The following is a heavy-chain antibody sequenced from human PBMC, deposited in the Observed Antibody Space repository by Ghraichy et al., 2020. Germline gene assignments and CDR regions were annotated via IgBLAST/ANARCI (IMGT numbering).Heavy chain of an antibody. Sequence: SETLSLTCTVSGGSISSSSYNWGRIRQRPGRGLEWIGNFFYSADTYYNPTLKSRVTISLVSKNLSSLNLRFVTAADTGVYYCARDRQGHSYGYSRPHWGQGTTVTVS. CDR1: GGSISSSSYN. J-gene: IGHJ4*02. CDR3: ARDRQGHSYGYSRPH. CDR2: FFYSADT. D-gene: IGHD5-18*01. V-gene: IGHV4-39*07.